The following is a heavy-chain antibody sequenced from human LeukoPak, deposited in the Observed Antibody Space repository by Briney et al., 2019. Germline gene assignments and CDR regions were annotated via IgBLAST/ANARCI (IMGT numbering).Heavy chain of an antibody. CDR1: GGSISSYY. Sequence: SETLSLTCTVSGGSISSYYWSWIRQPPGKGLEWIGYIYYSGSTNYNPSLKSRVTISVDTSKNQFSLKLSSVTAADTAVYYCARHGQIAAASPYNWFDPWGQGTLVTVSS. J-gene: IGHJ5*02. CDR3: ARHGQIAAASPYNWFDP. CDR2: IYYSGST. V-gene: IGHV4-59*08. D-gene: IGHD6-13*01.